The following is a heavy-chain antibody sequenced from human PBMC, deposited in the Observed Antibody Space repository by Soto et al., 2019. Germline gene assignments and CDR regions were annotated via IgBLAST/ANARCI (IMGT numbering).Heavy chain of an antibody. D-gene: IGHD2-15*01. CDR2: IKQDGSDK. Sequence: GGSLRLSCAASGFTFSGYYMTWVRQAPGRGLEWVANIKQDGSDKYYLGSLKGRFTISRDNAKNLLDLQMNGLRVEDTAVYYCARGRSDDYFDYWGQGTLVTVSS. V-gene: IGHV3-7*01. J-gene: IGHJ4*02. CDR1: GFTFSGYY. CDR3: ARGRSDDYFDY.